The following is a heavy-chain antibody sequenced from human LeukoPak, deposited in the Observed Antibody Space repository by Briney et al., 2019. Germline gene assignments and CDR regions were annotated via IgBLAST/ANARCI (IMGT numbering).Heavy chain of an antibody. CDR3: ARDYLLEAGDY. CDR2: INTNTGNP. Sequence: VASVKVPCKASAYTFTSYAMNWVRQAPAQGLEWMGWINTNTGNPTYAQGFTGRFVFSLDTSVSTAYLQISSLKAEDTAVYYCARDYLLEAGDYWGQGTLVTVSS. J-gene: IGHJ4*02. V-gene: IGHV7-4-1*02. D-gene: IGHD6-19*01. CDR1: AYTFTSYA.